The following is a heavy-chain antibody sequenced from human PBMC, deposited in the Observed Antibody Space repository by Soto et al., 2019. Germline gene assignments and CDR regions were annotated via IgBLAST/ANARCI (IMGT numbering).Heavy chain of an antibody. Sequence: GGSLRLSCAASGFTVSSNYMSWVRQAPGKGLEWVSVIYSCGSIYYAVSVKGRFTISRDNSKNTLYLQMNSLRAEDTAVYYCARGHPWDIVVVTAIPVYKNELYYFDYWGQGTLVTVSS. CDR1: GFTVSSNY. D-gene: IGHD2-21*02. CDR2: IYSCGSI. J-gene: IGHJ4*02. CDR3: ARGHPWDIVVVTAIPVYKNELYYFDY. V-gene: IGHV3-66*03.